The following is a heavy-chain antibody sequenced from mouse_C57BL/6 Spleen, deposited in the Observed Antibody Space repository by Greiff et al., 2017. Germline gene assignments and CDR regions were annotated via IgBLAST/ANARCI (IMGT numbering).Heavy chain of an antibody. D-gene: IGHD1-1*01. CDR3: ARYYSGSRWYFDV. V-gene: IGHV1-55*01. CDR1: GYTFTSYW. J-gene: IGHJ1*03. CDR2: IYPGSGST. Sequence: VQLQQPGAELVKPGASVKMSCKASGYTFTSYWITWVKQRPGQGLEWIGDIYPGSGSTNYNEKFKSKATLTVDTSSSTAYMQLSSLTAEDSAVYYCARYYSGSRWYFDVWGTGTTVTVSS.